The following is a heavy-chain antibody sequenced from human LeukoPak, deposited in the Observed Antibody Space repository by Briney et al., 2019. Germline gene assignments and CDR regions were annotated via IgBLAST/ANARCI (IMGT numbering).Heavy chain of an antibody. V-gene: IGHV1-8*01. Sequence: ASVKVSCKASGYTFTSYDINWVRQATGQGLEWMGWMNPNNGNTDYAQTFQGRVTLTRNTSISTAYMELSSLRSEDTAVYYCARDQKVGATPYFGMDVWGQGTTVTVSS. D-gene: IGHD1-26*01. J-gene: IGHJ6*02. CDR2: MNPNNGNT. CDR3: ARDQKVGATPYFGMDV. CDR1: GYTFTSYD.